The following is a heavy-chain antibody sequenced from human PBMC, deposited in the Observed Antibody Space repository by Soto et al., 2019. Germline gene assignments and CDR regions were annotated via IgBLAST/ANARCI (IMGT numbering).Heavy chain of an antibody. CDR2: IYYSGST. V-gene: IGHV4-39*01. CDR3: AGGSTVLRYFDWFPTLNYSYYGMDV. CDR1: GGSISSSSYY. Sequence: SETLSLTCTVSGGSISSSSYYWGRIRQPPGKGLEWIGSIYYSGSTYYNPSLKSRVTISVDTSKNQFSLKLSPVTAADTAVYYCAGGSTVLRYFDWFPTLNYSYYGMDVWGKGTTLTLS. J-gene: IGHJ6*04. D-gene: IGHD3-9*01.